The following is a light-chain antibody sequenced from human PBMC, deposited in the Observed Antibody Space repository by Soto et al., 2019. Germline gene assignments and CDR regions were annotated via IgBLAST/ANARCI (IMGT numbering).Light chain of an antibody. Sequence: EIVLTQSPDTLSLSPGERATLSFSASQSVSGNYLAWYQQKPGQAPRLIIYGASSGATGIPDRFRGSGSGTDFTLTISSLEPEDSAVYYCQQRTYWPWTFGQGTKVDIK. CDR1: QSVSGNY. V-gene: IGKV3D-20*02. CDR2: GAS. CDR3: QQRTYWPWT. J-gene: IGKJ1*01.